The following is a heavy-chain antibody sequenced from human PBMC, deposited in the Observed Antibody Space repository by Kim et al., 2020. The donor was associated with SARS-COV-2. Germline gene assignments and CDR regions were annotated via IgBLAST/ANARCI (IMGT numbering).Heavy chain of an antibody. V-gene: IGHV3-23*01. Sequence: GGSLRLSCVASGFTFSNYAMSWVRQAPGKGLEWVSATSSSTFYIESVRGRFTISRDNSKNTLYLQMDSLRAEDTAVYYCARRIAGGVISRDHGFDIWGQGTVVTVSS. CDR3: ARRIAGGVISRDHGFDI. D-gene: IGHD2-21*01. CDR1: GFTFSNYA. CDR2: TSSST. J-gene: IGHJ3*02.